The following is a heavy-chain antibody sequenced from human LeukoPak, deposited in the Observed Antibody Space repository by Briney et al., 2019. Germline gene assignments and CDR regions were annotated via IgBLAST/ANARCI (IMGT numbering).Heavy chain of an antibody. CDR1: GYTFTSYL. CDR2: ISPGGDYV. V-gene: IGHV1-46*01. J-gene: IGHJ4*02. CDR3: VRELGGTYYFDY. D-gene: IGHD1-26*01. Sequence: ASVKVSCKASGYTFTSYLIHWVRQAPGQGHEWMGIISPGGDYVMYPQKFQGRVTLTRDTSTSTVYMELTSLRSEDTAVYYCVRELGGTYYFDYWGQGTLVTVSS.